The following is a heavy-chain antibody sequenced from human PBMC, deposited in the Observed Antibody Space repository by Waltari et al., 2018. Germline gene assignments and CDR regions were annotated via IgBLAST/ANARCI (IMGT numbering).Heavy chain of an antibody. CDR2: IYHSGST. CDR1: GYSIRSGHS. Sequence: QVQLQESGPGLVKPAETLSLTSPVPGYSIRSGHSSGRRRQPPGKGLEWIGSIYHSGSTYYNPSLKSRVTISVDTSKNQFSLKLSSVTAADTAVYYCARVPMVRGLGFDYWGQGTLVTVSS. J-gene: IGHJ4*02. CDR3: ARVPMVRGLGFDY. D-gene: IGHD3-10*01. V-gene: IGHV4-38-2*01.